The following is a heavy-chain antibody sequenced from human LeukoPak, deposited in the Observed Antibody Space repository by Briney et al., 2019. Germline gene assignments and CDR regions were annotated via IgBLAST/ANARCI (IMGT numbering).Heavy chain of an antibody. Sequence: SETLSLTCTVSGGSVSSGSYYWSWIRQPPGKGLEWIGYIYYSGSTNYNPSLKSRVTISVDTSKNQFSLKLSSVTAADTAVYYCARGPPEYCSSTSCYGLDYWGQGTLVTVSS. CDR1: GGSVSSGSYY. V-gene: IGHV4-61*01. J-gene: IGHJ4*02. D-gene: IGHD2-2*01. CDR2: IYYSGST. CDR3: ARGPPEYCSSTSCYGLDY.